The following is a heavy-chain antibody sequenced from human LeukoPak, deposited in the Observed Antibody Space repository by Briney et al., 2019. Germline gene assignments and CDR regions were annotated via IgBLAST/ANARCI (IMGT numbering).Heavy chain of an antibody. CDR1: GYTFTGYS. V-gene: IGHV1-2*02. CDR3: ARGSSSSGLWYYYSYMDD. Sequence: ASVKVSCKASGYTFTGYSMHWVRQAPGQGLEWMVWINPNSGGTTDAQKFHVRVTMSKNTSISTAYIEMSRLRAVDTGVYCGARGSSSSGLWYYYSYMDDWGKGTTVTVSS. D-gene: IGHD6-6*01. CDR2: INPNSGGT. J-gene: IGHJ6*03.